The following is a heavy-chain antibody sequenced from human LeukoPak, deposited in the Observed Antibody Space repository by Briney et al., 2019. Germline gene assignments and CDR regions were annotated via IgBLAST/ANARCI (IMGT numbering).Heavy chain of an antibody. J-gene: IGHJ4*02. CDR3: AREPLTYYYDSSGYSGVDY. D-gene: IGHD3-22*01. CDR2: IYHSGST. Sequence: SETLSLTCTVSGYSISSGYYWGWIRQPPGKGLEWIGSIYHSGSTYYNPSLKSRVTISVDTSKNQFSLKLSSVTAADTAVYYCAREPLTYYYDSSGYSGVDYWGQGTLVTVSS. CDR1: GYSISSGYY. V-gene: IGHV4-38-2*02.